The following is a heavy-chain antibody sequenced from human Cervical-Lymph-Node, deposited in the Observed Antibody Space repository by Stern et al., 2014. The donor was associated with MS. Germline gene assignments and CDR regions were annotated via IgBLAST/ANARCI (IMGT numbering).Heavy chain of an antibody. Sequence: LQLQESGPRLVKPSQTLSLTCTVSGGSISSGGSFWSWVRQSPGTGLEWIGYIYDSQTTYYTPSLKSRVSMSMDTSKNLFSLELASVTAADTAVYFCARFNVTTFDYWGQGTLVTVSS. CDR2: IYDSQTT. CDR1: GGSISSGGSF. CDR3: ARFNVTTFDY. D-gene: IGHD4-17*01. V-gene: IGHV4-30-4*01. J-gene: IGHJ4*02.